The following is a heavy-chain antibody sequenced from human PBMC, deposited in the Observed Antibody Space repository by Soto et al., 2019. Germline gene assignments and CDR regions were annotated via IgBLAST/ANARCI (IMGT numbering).Heavy chain of an antibody. CDR3: VTSRVSIAVAGETEYYFDY. Sequence: QVQLAQSGAEVKKPGASVKVSCKASGYTFTGYYIHWVRQAPGQGLEWMGWVNPNSGGTNYAQKFQGWVTMTRDTSISTAYMELSRLRSDDTAVYYCVTSRVSIAVAGETEYYFDYWGQGTLVTVSS. V-gene: IGHV1-2*04. D-gene: IGHD6-19*01. CDR1: GYTFTGYY. CDR2: VNPNSGGT. J-gene: IGHJ4*02.